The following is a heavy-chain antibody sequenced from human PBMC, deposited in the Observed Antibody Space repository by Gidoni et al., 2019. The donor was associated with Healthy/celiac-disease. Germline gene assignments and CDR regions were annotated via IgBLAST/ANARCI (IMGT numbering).Heavy chain of an antibody. J-gene: IGHJ4*02. CDR3: ARDHRDGYNTFDY. V-gene: IGHV3-48*03. Sequence: EVQLVESGGGLVQPGGSLRLSCAASGFTFSSYEMNWVRQAPGKGLYWVSYISSSGSTISYAASVKGRFTISRDNAKNSLYLQMNGLRAEDTAVYYCARDHRDGYNTFDYWGQGTLVTVSS. CDR1: GFTFSSYE. CDR2: ISSSGSTI. D-gene: IGHD5-12*01.